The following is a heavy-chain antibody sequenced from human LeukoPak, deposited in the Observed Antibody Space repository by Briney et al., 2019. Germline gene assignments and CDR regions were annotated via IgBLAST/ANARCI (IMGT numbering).Heavy chain of an antibody. V-gene: IGHV3-49*03. CDR3: TRDRGAYNLYDY. Sequence: GGSLRLSCTASRFTFGDYAMSWIRQAPGKGLEWVGFIRSKAYGETADYAASVKGRFTISRDDSKAIAYLQMNSLETEDTAVYHCTRDRGAYNLYDYWGQGTLVTVSS. CDR2: IRSKAYGETA. CDR1: RFTFGDYA. J-gene: IGHJ4*02. D-gene: IGHD1-1*01.